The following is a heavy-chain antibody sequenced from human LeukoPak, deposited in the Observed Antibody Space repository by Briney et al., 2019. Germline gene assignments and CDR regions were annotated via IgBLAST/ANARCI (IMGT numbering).Heavy chain of an antibody. CDR2: INPNSGDT. Sequence: ASVMVSCKASGYTFTGYYIHWVRQAPGQGLEWMGWINPNSGDTNYAPKFQGRVTMTRDTSISTAYMELSRLRSDDTAVYYCARRENDYWGQGTLVTVSS. CDR1: GYTFTGYY. CDR3: ARRENDY. J-gene: IGHJ4*02. V-gene: IGHV1-2*02.